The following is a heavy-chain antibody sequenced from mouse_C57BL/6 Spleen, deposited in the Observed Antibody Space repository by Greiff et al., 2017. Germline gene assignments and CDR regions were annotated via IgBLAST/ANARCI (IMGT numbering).Heavy chain of an antibody. D-gene: IGHD2-5*01. CDR1: GYTFTSYW. V-gene: IGHV1-64*01. CDR2: IHPNSGST. J-gene: IGHJ2*01. CDR3: ARGYSNYLFDY. Sequence: QVQLQQPGAELVKPGASVKLSCKASGYTFTSYWMHWVKQRPGQGLEWIGMIHPNSGSTNYNEKFKSKATLTVDKSSSTAYMQLSSLTSADSAVYYCARGYSNYLFDYWGQGTTLTVSS.